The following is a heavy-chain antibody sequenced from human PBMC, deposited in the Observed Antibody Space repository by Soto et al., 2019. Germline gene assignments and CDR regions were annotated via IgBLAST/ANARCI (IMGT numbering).Heavy chain of an antibody. Sequence: QITLKESGPPLVKPTQTLTLTCTFSGFSRSTSGVGVAWIRQPPGKALEWLALIYWDDDKRYSPSLKSRLTITKDTSKNQVVLTMTNMDPVDTATYYCAHSPADRTMMDYWGQGTLVTVSS. J-gene: IGHJ4*02. CDR2: IYWDDDK. V-gene: IGHV2-5*02. CDR1: GFSRSTSGVG. D-gene: IGHD3-22*01. CDR3: AHSPADRTMMDY.